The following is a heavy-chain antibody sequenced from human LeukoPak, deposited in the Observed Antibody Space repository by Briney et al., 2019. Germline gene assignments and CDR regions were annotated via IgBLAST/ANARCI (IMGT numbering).Heavy chain of an antibody. Sequence: GRSLRLSCAASGFTFRSDWMSWVRQAPGKGLEWVATIKHDLSETHYGDSVKGRFIVSRDNPKNSLFLQMNSLRVEDTALYFCAKWDFFGDYFSFDPRGQGTRVTVSS. V-gene: IGHV3-7*01. CDR3: AKWDFFGDYFSFDP. J-gene: IGHJ5*02. CDR1: GFTFRSDW. D-gene: IGHD1-26*01. CDR2: IKHDLSET.